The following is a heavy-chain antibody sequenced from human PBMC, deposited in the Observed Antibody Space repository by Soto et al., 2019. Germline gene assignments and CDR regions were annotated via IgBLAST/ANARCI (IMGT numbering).Heavy chain of an antibody. D-gene: IGHD1-26*01. V-gene: IGHV3-30-3*01. CDR2: ISNNGNNR. J-gene: IGHJ4*02. CDR3: ARAGGAIRLLDN. CDR1: GFTFSGYD. Sequence: QVQLVESGGGVVQPGRSLSLSCATSGFTFSGYDMHWVRQAPGRGLEWVALISNNGNNRHYADSEKGRFTISRDNSRNTLFLLMDSLRDDDSALYFCARAGGAIRLLDNWGRGTLVIVSS.